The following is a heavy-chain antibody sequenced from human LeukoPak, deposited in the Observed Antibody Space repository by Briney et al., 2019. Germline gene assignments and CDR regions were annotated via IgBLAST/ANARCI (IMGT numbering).Heavy chain of an antibody. CDR2: INAGNGNT. J-gene: IGHJ3*02. D-gene: IGHD3-10*01. CDR1: GYTFTSYA. V-gene: IGHV1-3*01. Sequence: ASVKVSCKASGYTFTSYAMHWVRQAPGQRLEWMGWINAGNGNTKYSQKFQGRVTITRDTSASTAYMELSSLRSEDTAVYYCASPSSYGAAFDIWGQGTMVTVSS. CDR3: ASPSSYGAAFDI.